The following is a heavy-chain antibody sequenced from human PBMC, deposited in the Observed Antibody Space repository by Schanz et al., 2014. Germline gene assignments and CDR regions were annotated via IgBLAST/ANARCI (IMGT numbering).Heavy chain of an antibody. CDR2: IIPILGME. CDR1: GGTFSSYA. J-gene: IGHJ3*02. D-gene: IGHD3-22*01. CDR3: ARDIQYHYDTSGPVGAFDI. Sequence: QVQLVQSGAEVKKPGSSVKVSCKASGGTFSSYAFSWVRQAPGQGLEWMGKIIPILGMENYAQKFQGRVTITADISTSTAYMDLSSLISDDTAVYYCARDIQYHYDTSGPVGAFDIWGQGTVVTVSS. V-gene: IGHV1-69*04.